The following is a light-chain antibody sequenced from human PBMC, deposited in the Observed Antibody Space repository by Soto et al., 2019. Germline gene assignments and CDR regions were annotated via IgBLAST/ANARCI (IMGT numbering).Light chain of an antibody. CDR1: HSVSSNY. Sequence: HSPETLCSSLQERATLSSTARHSVSSNYFASYQQQPGQDPRLLISGASGRATGVPDGFCGSGSGPDFSLIIISLEHEDFAVYYCQYYGSSSRTFGQGTKVDIK. CDR2: GAS. CDR3: QYYGSSSRT. V-gene: IGKV3-20*01. J-gene: IGKJ1*01.